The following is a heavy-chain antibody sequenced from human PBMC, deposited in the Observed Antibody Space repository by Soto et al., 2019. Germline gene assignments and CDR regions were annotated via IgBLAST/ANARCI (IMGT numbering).Heavy chain of an antibody. V-gene: IGHV2-5*02. J-gene: IGHJ3*02. CDR1: GFSLSTSGVG. Sequence: QITLKESGPTLVKPTQTLTLTCTFSGFSLSTSGVGVGWIRQPPGKALEWLALIYWDDDKRYSPSLKSRLTITKDTSKNQVVLTMTNMDPVDTATYYCAHIAPAHDAFDIWDQGTMVTVSS. CDR2: IYWDDDK. CDR3: AHIAPAHDAFDI.